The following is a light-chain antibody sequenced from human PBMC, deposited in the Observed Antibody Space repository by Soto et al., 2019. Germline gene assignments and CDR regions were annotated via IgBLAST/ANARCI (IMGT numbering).Light chain of an antibody. CDR1: QSVSSN. CDR3: HQYNDWPLT. CDR2: GAS. V-gene: IGKV3-15*01. J-gene: IGKJ4*01. Sequence: EIVMTQSPATLSMSPGERATLSCRASQSVSSNFAWYQQRPGRAPRLLIYGASSRATGIPARFSGSGSETEFTLTISSLQSEDFAVYYCHQYNDWPLTFGGGTKVEIK.